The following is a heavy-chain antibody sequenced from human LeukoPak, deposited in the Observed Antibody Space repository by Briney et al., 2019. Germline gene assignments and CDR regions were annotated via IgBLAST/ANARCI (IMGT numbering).Heavy chain of an antibody. J-gene: IGHJ4*02. D-gene: IGHD6-13*01. CDR3: ASQGPQDSSSWYFDY. CDR2: INLSGNTI. CDR1: GLTFSSYE. Sequence: PGGSLRLSCAASGLTFSSYEMNWVRQAPGKGLEWISYINLSGNTIYYAGSVKGRFTISRDNAKNSLYLQMDSLRAEDTAVYYCASQGPQDSSSWYFDYWGQGTLVTVSS. V-gene: IGHV3-48*03.